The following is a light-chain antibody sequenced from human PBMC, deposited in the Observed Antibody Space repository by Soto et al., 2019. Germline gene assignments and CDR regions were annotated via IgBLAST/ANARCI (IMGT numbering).Light chain of an antibody. V-gene: IGLV2-23*01. CDR2: EGS. CDR3: CLYAGSSTYV. CDR1: SSDVGRYNI. Sequence: QSALTQPASVSGSPGQSITISCTGTSSDVGRYNIVSWYQQHPGKAPKLMIYEGSKRPSGVSDRFSGSKSGNTASLTISGLQAEDEADYYCCLYAGSSTYVFGTGTKLTVL. J-gene: IGLJ1*01.